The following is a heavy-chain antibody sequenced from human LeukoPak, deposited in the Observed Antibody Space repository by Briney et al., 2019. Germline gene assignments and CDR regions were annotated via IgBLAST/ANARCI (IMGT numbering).Heavy chain of an antibody. D-gene: IGHD2-21*01. CDR3: ARDPLGDSTYYFDY. CDR1: GFTFSSYA. V-gene: IGHV3-30*04. CDR2: ISYDGSNK. J-gene: IGHJ4*02. Sequence: PGGSLRLSCAASGFTFSSYAMHWVRQAPGKGLEWVAVISYDGSNKYYADPVKGRFTISRDNSKNTLYLQMNSLRAEDTAVYYCARDPLGDSTYYFDYWGQGTLVTVSS.